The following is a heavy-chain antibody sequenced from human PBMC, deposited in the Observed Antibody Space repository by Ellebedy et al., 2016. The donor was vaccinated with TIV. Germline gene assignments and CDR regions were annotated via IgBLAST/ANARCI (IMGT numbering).Heavy chain of an antibody. D-gene: IGHD5-18*01. J-gene: IGHJ4*02. V-gene: IGHV4-59*11. CDR1: GESFSGHY. CDR2: IDYSGSP. CDR3: ARALGYTGSASHYFDH. Sequence: SETLSLTXSVSGESFSGHYWNWIRQSPGKGLEWIGYIDYSGSPNYSPSLRSRVTISQDTSKNQVSLKLTSVTAADTAVYYCARALGYTGSASHYFDHWGQGTLATV.